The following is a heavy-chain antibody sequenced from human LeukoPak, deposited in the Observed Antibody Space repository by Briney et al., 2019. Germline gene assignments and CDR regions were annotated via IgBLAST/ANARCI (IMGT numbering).Heavy chain of an antibody. CDR3: ARGEDY. V-gene: IGHV3-48*02. CDR1: GFTFHFYS. J-gene: IGHJ4*02. CDR2: ISSRSSTI. Sequence: GRSLRLSCAASGFTFHFYSMTWVRQAPGKGLEWVSYISSRSSTIYYTDSVKGRFTVSRDNAKNSLNLQMNSLRDEDTAVYYCARGEDYWGQGTLVTVSS.